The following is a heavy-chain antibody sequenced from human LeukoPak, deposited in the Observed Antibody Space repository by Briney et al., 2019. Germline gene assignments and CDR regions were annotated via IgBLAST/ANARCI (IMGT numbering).Heavy chain of an antibody. CDR1: GGSISSYY. V-gene: IGHV4-59*01. CDR3: ARGAGGSWSLFDY. D-gene: IGHD6-13*01. J-gene: IGHJ4*02. Sequence: PSETLSLTCTVSGGSISSYYWSWIRQPPGKGLEWIGYIYYSGSTNYNPSLKSRVTISVDTSKNQFSLKLSSVTAADTAVYYCARGAGGSWSLFDYWGQGTLVTVSS. CDR2: IYYSGST.